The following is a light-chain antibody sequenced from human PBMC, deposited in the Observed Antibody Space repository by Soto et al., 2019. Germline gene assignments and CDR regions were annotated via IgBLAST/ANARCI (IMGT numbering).Light chain of an antibody. CDR3: HQFSSYPLT. V-gene: IGKV3-20*01. J-gene: IGKJ4*01. Sequence: PGERATLSCRASQRVANSHVAWYKQRRGLPPRLLIYGASNRATGIPDRFSGSGSGTEFTLTISSLKSEDYAVYYCHQFSSYPLTFGGGTKVDI. CDR2: GAS. CDR1: QRVANSH.